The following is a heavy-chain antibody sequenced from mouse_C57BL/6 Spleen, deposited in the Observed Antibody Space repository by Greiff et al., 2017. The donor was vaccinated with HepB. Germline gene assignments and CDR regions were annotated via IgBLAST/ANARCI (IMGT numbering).Heavy chain of an antibody. CDR3: ARDYYYGSSPQWYFDV. Sequence: EVQLQESGGGLVKPGGSLKLSCAASGFTFSSYAMSWVRQTPEKRLEWVATISDGGSYTYYPDNVKGRFTISRDNAKNNLYLQMSHLKSEDTAMYYCARDYYYGSSPQWYFDVWGTGTTVTVSS. CDR2: ISDGGSYT. J-gene: IGHJ1*03. V-gene: IGHV5-4*01. CDR1: GFTFSSYA. D-gene: IGHD1-1*01.